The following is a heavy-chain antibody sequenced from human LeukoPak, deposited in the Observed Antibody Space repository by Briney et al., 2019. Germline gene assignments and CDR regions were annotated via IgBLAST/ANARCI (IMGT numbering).Heavy chain of an antibody. CDR3: AKGVNTVSFTFDY. CDR1: GFTFHDYS. D-gene: IGHD3-22*01. Sequence: GGSLRLSCAASGFTFHDYSMHWVRQTPGEGLEWLSVISGDGVTTHYADSVKGRFTISRDNGKNSLYLQMDSLSVEDTAVYFCAKGVNTVSFTFDYWDQGTLVTVSS. V-gene: IGHV3-43*02. CDR2: ISGDGVTT. J-gene: IGHJ4*02.